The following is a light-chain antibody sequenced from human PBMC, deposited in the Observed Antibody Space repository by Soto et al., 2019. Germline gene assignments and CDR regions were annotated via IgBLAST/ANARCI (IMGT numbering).Light chain of an antibody. J-gene: IGKJ1*01. V-gene: IGKV1-17*03. CDR2: AAS. Sequence: DIQMTQSPSAMSASVGDRVTITCRASQGISTYLAWFQQKPGKAPKRLIYAASNLQSGVPSRFRGRGSGTEFTLTISSLQPEDFATYYCLQHNTYPRTFGRGTKVEIK. CDR3: LQHNTYPRT. CDR1: QGISTY.